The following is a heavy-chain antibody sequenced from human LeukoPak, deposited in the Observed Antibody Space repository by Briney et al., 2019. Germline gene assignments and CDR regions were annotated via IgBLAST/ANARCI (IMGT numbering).Heavy chain of an antibody. D-gene: IGHD6-6*01. CDR1: GGSISSYY. J-gene: IGHJ5*02. Sequence: PSETLSLTCTVSGGSISSYYWSWIRQPPGKGLEWIGYIYYSGSTNYNPSLKSRVTISVDTSKNQFSLKLSSVTAADTAVYYCARDPAARGLNWFDPWGQGTLVTVSS. CDR3: ARDPAARGLNWFDP. V-gene: IGHV4-59*01. CDR2: IYYSGST.